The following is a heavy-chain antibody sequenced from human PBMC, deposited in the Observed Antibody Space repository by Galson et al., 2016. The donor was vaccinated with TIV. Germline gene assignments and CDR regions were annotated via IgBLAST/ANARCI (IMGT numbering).Heavy chain of an antibody. V-gene: IGHV3-23*01. Sequence: SLRLSCAASGFSFSLYAMHWIRQAPGKGLEWVSSLMSGSGFGIYYADSVRGRFTISRDNHGQTLHLHMTNLRPDDTAVYYCAKDRSGYYFDSWGPGTLVAVSS. D-gene: IGHD3-22*01. J-gene: IGHJ4*02. CDR1: GFSFSLYA. CDR2: LMSGSGFGI. CDR3: AKDRSGYYFDS.